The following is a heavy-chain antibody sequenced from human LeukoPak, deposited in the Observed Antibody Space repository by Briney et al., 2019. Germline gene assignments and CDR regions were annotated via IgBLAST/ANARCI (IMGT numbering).Heavy chain of an antibody. CDR3: ASLIAVAGIGSFDY. Sequence: PSETLSLTCAVSGGSISSSNWWSWVRQPPGKGLEWIGETYHSGSTNYNPSLKSRVTISVDKSKNQFSLKLSSVTAADTAVYYCASLIAVAGIGSFDYWGQGTLVTVSS. V-gene: IGHV4-4*02. J-gene: IGHJ4*02. CDR1: GGSISSSNW. CDR2: TYHSGST. D-gene: IGHD6-19*01.